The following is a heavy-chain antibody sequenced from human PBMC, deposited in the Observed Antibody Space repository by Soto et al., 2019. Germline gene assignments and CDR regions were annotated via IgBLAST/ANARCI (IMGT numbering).Heavy chain of an antibody. CDR3: ARQDFGDDWYFDL. V-gene: IGHV1-69*08. CDR2: IIPALGTA. J-gene: IGHJ2*01. Sequence: QDQLVQSGAEVKKPGSSVKVSCKASGGTFSSHTFSWVRQAPGQGLEWMGRIIPALGTATYAQKFQGRVTITADETATTFYMEMNSRRSEDTAVYYCARQDFGDDWYFDLWGRGTLVTVSS. D-gene: IGHD4-17*01. CDR1: GGTFSSHT.